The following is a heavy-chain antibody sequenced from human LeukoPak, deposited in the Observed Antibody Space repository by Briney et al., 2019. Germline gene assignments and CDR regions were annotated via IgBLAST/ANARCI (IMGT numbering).Heavy chain of an antibody. CDR3: ARSTYYYDSSCDY. V-gene: IGHV1-2*02. CDR1: GYTFTGHY. Sequence: ASVKVSCKASGYTFTGHYMHWVRQAPGQGLEWMGWINPNSGGTNYAQKFQGRVTMTRDTSISTAYMELSRLRSDDTAVYYCARSTYYYDSSCDYWGQGTLVTVSS. D-gene: IGHD3-22*01. CDR2: INPNSGGT. J-gene: IGHJ4*02.